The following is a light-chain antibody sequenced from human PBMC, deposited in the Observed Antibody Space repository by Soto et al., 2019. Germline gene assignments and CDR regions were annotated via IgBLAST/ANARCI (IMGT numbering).Light chain of an antibody. V-gene: IGKV3-11*01. CDR3: QQSSNWPPLT. Sequence: EIVLTQSPATLSLSPGERATLSCRASQSVSSYLAWYQQKPGQAPRLLIYDASNRATGIPSRFSGSGSGTDFTLTISSLEPEDFAGYYCQQSSNWPPLTFGGGTKVEIK. J-gene: IGKJ4*01. CDR2: DAS. CDR1: QSVSSY.